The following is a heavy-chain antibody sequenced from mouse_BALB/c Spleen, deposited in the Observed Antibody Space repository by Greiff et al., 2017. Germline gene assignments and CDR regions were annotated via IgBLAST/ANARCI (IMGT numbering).Heavy chain of an antibody. V-gene: IGHV1S135*01. CDR1: GYSFTSYY. J-gene: IGHJ2*01. CDR3: ARMRLDYFDY. Sequence: EVQGVESGPELMKPGASVKISCKASGYSFTSYYMHWVKQSHGKSLEWIGYIDPFNGGTSYNQKFKGKATLTVDKSSSTAYMHLSSLTSEDSAVYYCARMRLDYFDYWGQGTTLTVSS. CDR2: IDPFNGGT. D-gene: IGHD2-4*01.